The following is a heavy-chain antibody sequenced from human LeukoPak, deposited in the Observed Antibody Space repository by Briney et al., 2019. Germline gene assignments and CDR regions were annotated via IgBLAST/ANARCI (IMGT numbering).Heavy chain of an antibody. Sequence: PSETLSLTCAVYGGSFSGYYWSWIRQPPGKGLEWIGEINHSGSTNYNPSLKSRVTISVDTSKNQFSLKLSSVTAADTAVYYCARVFHYYDSSGLGNWGQGTLVTVSS. D-gene: IGHD3-22*01. CDR3: ARVFHYYDSSGLGN. CDR2: INHSGST. V-gene: IGHV4-34*01. CDR1: GGSFSGYY. J-gene: IGHJ4*02.